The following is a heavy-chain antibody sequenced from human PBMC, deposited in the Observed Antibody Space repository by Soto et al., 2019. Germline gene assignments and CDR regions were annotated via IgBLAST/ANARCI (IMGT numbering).Heavy chain of an antibody. V-gene: IGHV6-1*01. CDR3: ARGPWIFLVEETYGMDV. D-gene: IGHD2-2*03. CDR1: GDSVSSNSAA. Sequence: SQTLSLTCAISGDSVSSNSAAWNWIRQSPSRGLEWLGRTYYRSKWYNDYAVSVKSRITINPDTSKNQFSLQLNSVTPEDTAFYYCARGPWIFLVEETYGMDVWGQGTTVTVSS. CDR2: TYYRSKWYN. J-gene: IGHJ6*02.